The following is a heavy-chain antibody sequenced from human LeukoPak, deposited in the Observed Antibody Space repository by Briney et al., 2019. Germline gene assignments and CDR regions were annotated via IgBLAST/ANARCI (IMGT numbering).Heavy chain of an antibody. D-gene: IGHD6-19*01. CDR1: GGSISSYY. CDR2: IYYSGST. V-gene: IGHV4-59*01. CDR3: AGASSSGWYPDIDY. Sequence: PSETLSLTCTVSGGSISSYYWSWIRQPLGKGLEWIGYIYYSGSTNYNPSLKSRVTISVDTSKNQFSLKLSSVTAADTAVYYCAGASSSGWYPDIDYWGQGTLVTVSS. J-gene: IGHJ4*02.